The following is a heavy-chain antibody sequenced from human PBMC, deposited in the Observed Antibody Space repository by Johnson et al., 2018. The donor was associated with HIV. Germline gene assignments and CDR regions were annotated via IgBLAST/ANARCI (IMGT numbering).Heavy chain of an antibody. CDR1: GFTVSSNY. D-gene: IGHD7-27*01. V-gene: IGHV3-66*01. CDR3: ARGGVTVEDHAFDI. CDR2: ISSGDRT. J-gene: IGHJ3*02. Sequence: EVQLVESGGGVVQPGRSLRLSCAASGFTVSSNYMTWVRQAPGKGLEWVSVISSGDRTYYPGSVQGRFTISRENAKNSLYLQMNSLRAGDTAVYYCARGGVTVEDHAFDIWGQGTMVTVSS.